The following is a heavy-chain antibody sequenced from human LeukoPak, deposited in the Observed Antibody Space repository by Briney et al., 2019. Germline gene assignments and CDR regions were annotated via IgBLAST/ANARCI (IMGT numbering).Heavy chain of an antibody. CDR2: ISSSGSTI. Sequence: PGGSLRLSCAASGFTFSSYVMNWVRQAPGKGLEWVSYISSSGSTICYADSVKGRFTISRDNAKNSLYLQMNSLRAEDTAVYYCARADIAVAGSYDYWGQGTLVTVSS. CDR3: ARADIAVAGSYDY. V-gene: IGHV3-48*03. D-gene: IGHD6-19*01. CDR1: GFTFSSYV. J-gene: IGHJ4*02.